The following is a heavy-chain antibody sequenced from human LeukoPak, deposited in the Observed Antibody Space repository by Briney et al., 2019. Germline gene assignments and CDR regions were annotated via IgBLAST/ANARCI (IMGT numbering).Heavy chain of an antibody. CDR3: TTDITMIVVVTFDY. Sequence: GGSLRHSCAASGFTFSNAWMNWVRQAPGKGLEWVGRIKNKTDGGTTDYAAPVKGRFTISRDDSKNTLYLQMNSLKTEDTAVYYCTTDITMIVVVTFDYWGQGTLVTVSS. CDR1: GFTFSNAW. V-gene: IGHV3-15*07. CDR2: IKNKTDGGTT. D-gene: IGHD3-22*01. J-gene: IGHJ4*02.